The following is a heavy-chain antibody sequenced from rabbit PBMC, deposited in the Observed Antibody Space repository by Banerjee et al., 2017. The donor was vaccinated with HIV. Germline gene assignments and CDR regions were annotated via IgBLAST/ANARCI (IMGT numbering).Heavy chain of an antibody. J-gene: IGHJ4*01. CDR1: GFSLSSGYD. V-gene: IGHV1S45*01. CDR2: IAAGSSGST. CDR3: ARDLAGVIGWNFNL. D-gene: IGHD4-1*01. Sequence: QEQLAESGGDLVKPEGSLTLTCTASGFSLSSGYDMCWVRQAPGKGLEWIACIAAGSSGSTYYASWAKGRFTISRTSSTTVTLQMTSLTAADTASYFCARDLAGVIGWNFNLWGQGTLVTVS.